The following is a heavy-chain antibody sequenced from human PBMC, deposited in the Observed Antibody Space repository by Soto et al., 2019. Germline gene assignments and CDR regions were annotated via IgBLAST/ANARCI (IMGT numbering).Heavy chain of an antibody. V-gene: IGHV3-23*01. CDR2: ISGSGGST. D-gene: IGHD3-22*01. CDR1: GFTFSSYA. J-gene: IGHJ4*02. CDR3: EKDGDYYDSSGPFDY. Sequence: GGSLRLSCAASGFTFSSYAMSWVRQAPGKGLEWVSAISGSGGSTYYADSVKGRFTISRDNSKNTLYLQMNSLRAEDTAVYYCEKDGDYYDSSGPFDYWGQGTLVTVSS.